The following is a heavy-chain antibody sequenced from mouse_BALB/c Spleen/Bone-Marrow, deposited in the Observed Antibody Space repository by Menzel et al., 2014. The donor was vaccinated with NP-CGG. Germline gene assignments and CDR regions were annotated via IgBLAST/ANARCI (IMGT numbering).Heavy chain of an antibody. Sequence: EVQLVESGGGLVQPGGSRKLSCAASGFTFSSFGMHWVRQAPEKGLEWVAYISSGSSTIYYADTVKGRFTISRDNPKNTLFLQMTSLRSEDTAMYYCARTTYYAMDYWGQGTSVTVSS. CDR1: GFTFSSFG. CDR2: ISSGSSTI. D-gene: IGHD2-12*01. J-gene: IGHJ4*01. V-gene: IGHV5-17*02. CDR3: ARTTYYAMDY.